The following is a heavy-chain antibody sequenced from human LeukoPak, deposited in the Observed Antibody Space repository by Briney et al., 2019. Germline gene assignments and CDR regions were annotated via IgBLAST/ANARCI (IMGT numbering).Heavy chain of an antibody. Sequence: GGSLRLPCEPSGFPFSSYWMLCIRQAPGKGLVWVSRISGDGTIKTYADFVRGRFTISRDNTKNILYLQMNSLRVEDTAIYFCSRSQFDYWGQGVLVTVSS. CDR2: ISGDGTIK. V-gene: IGHV3-74*03. CDR1: GFPFSSYW. J-gene: IGHJ4*02. CDR3: SRSQFDY.